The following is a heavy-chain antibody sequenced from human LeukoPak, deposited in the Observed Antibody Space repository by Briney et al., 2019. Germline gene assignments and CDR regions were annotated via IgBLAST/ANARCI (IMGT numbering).Heavy chain of an antibody. CDR1: GGTFSSYA. CDR3: ARGGRCCSSTSCSNWFDP. CDR2: IIPIFGTA. D-gene: IGHD2-2*01. Sequence: ASVKVSCKASGGTFSSYAISWVRQAPGQGLEWMGGIIPIFGTANYAQKFQGRVAMTRNTSISTAYMELSSLRSEDTAVYYCARGGRCCSSTSCSNWFDPWGQGTLVTVSS. V-gene: IGHV1-69*05. J-gene: IGHJ5*02.